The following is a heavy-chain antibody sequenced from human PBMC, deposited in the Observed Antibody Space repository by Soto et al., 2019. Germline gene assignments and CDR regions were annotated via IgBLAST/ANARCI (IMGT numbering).Heavy chain of an antibody. CDR3: ASSYSSSWYYFDY. V-gene: IGHV1-3*01. Sequence: QVQLVQSGAEVKKPGASVKVSCKASGYTFTSYAMHWVRQAPGQRLEWMGWINAGNGNTKYSQKFQGRVTITRDTSASTAYMELCSLRSEDTAVYYCASSYSSSWYYFDYWGQGTLVTVSS. J-gene: IGHJ4*02. D-gene: IGHD6-13*01. CDR1: GYTFTSYA. CDR2: INAGNGNT.